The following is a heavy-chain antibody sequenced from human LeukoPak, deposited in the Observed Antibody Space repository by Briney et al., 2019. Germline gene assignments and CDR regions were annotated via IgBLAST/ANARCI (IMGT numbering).Heavy chain of an antibody. CDR1: GFTFSSYS. Sequence: PGGSLRLSCAASGFTFSSYSMSWVRQAPGEGLEWVSSISSSSSYIYYADSVKGRFTISRDNAKNSLYLQMNSLRAEDTAVYYCAKVGGDYGYFDYWGQGTLVTVSS. CDR3: AKVGGDYGYFDY. D-gene: IGHD4-17*01. CDR2: ISSSSSYI. J-gene: IGHJ4*02. V-gene: IGHV3-21*04.